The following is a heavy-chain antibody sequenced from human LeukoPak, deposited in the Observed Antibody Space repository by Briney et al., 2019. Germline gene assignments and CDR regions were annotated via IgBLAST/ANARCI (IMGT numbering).Heavy chain of an antibody. D-gene: IGHD3-10*01. CDR1: GYTXTNHY. J-gene: IGHJ5*02. CDR2: INPSGGST. Sequence: ASAKVSCKASGYTXTNHYIQWVRQAPGQGLEWMGIINPSGGSTYYAQKFQGRITSTRDTSTSTVYMELRSLRSEDTAIYYCARESGTRWFDPWGQGTLVTVSS. V-gene: IGHV1-46*01. CDR3: ARESGTRWFDP.